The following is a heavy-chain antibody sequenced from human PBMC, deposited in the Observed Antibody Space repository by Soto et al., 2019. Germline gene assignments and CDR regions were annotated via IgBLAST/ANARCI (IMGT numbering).Heavy chain of an antibody. CDR1: GDSVSSNSAA. Sequence: SQTLSLPCAISGDSVSSNSAAWNWIRQSPSRGLEWLGRTYYRSKWYNDYAVSVKSRITINPDTSKNQFSLQLNSVTPEDTAVYHCARDHYSSSWYRGVWFDPWGQGTLVTVSS. CDR3: ARDHYSSSWYRGVWFDP. V-gene: IGHV6-1*01. J-gene: IGHJ5*02. CDR2: TYYRSKWYN. D-gene: IGHD6-13*01.